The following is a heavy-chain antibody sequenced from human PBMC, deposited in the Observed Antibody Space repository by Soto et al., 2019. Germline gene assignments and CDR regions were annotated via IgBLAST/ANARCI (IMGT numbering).Heavy chain of an antibody. V-gene: IGHV3-49*03. D-gene: IGHD2-21*02. CDR1: GFTFGDYA. J-gene: IGHJ6*02. CDR3: AREETAWPLAYGLDV. Sequence: GGSLRLSCTASGFTFGDYAMSWFRQAPGKGLEWVGFIRSKAYGGTTEYAASVKGRFTISRDNAKNSVSLQMNSLRDEDTAVYYCAREETAWPLAYGLDVWGQGTTVTVSS. CDR2: IRSKAYGGTT.